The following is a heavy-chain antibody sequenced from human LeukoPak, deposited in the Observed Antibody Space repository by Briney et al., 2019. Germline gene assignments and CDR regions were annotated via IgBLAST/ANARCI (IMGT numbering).Heavy chain of an antibody. V-gene: IGHV4-31*01. D-gene: IGHD2-21*02. CDR3: AREVTATLNP. CDR2: IYYSGST. CDR1: GGSINSGGYY. Sequence: PSQTLSLTCTVSGGSINSGGYYWSWIRQHPGKGLEWIGYIYYSGSTYYNPSLKSQVTISVDTSKNQFSLKPSSVTAADTAVYYCAREVTATLNPWGQGTLVTVSS. J-gene: IGHJ5*02.